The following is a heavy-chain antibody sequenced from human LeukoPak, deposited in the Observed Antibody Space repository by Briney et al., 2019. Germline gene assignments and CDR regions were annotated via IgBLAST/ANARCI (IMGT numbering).Heavy chain of an antibody. V-gene: IGHV3-7*01. CDR3: ARAVVRYPFDC. CDR1: GFTFSSYW. CDR2: IKQDGSEK. J-gene: IGHJ4*02. D-gene: IGHD2-15*01. Sequence: GGSLRLSCAASGFTFSSYWMSWVRQAPGKGREWVANIKQDGSEKYYVDSVKGRFTLSRDNDKNSMYLQMNSLRAEDTAVYYCARAVVRYPFDCWGPATLVTVSS.